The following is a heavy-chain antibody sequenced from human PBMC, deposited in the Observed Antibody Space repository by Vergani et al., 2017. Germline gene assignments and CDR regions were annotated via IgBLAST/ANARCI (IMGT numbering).Heavy chain of an antibody. Sequence: EVQLVESGGGLVQPGRSLRLSCAASGFTFDDYAMHWVRQAPGKGLEWVSGISWNSGSIGYADSVKGRFTISRDNAKNSLYLQMNSLRAEDTAVYYCARFRKGYSSGWYRYFDLWGRGTLVTVSS. CDR1: GFTFDDYA. D-gene: IGHD6-19*01. V-gene: IGHV3-9*01. CDR2: ISWNSGSI. J-gene: IGHJ2*01. CDR3: ARFRKGYSSGWYRYFDL.